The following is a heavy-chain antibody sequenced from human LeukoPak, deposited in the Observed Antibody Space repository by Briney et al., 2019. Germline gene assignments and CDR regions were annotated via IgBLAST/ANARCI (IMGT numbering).Heavy chain of an antibody. CDR1: GYTFTGYY. D-gene: IGHD2-2*01. Sequence: ASVKVSCKASGYTFTGYYMHWVRQAPGQGLEWLGWINPNSGGTNYAQKFQGRVTMTRDTSISTAYMELSRLRSDDTAVYYCARAGVVPVASPYYYYYYYMDVWGKGTTVTVSS. V-gene: IGHV1-2*02. J-gene: IGHJ6*03. CDR2: INPNSGGT. CDR3: ARAGVVPVASPYYYYYYYMDV.